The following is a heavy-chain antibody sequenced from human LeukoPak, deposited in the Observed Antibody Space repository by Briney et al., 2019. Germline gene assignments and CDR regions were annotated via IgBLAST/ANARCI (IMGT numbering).Heavy chain of an antibody. CDR2: INWNSGSI. V-gene: IGHV3-9*01. D-gene: IGHD2/OR15-2a*01. CDR3: AKDQDLVS. J-gene: IGHJ4*02. Sequence: PGGYLRLSCTASGFTFDDYAMHWVRQGPGKGLEWVSGINWNSGSIGYADSVKGRFIISRDNTKNSLYLEMNSLRAEDTALYYCAKDQDLVSWGQGTQVTVSS. CDR1: GFTFDDYA.